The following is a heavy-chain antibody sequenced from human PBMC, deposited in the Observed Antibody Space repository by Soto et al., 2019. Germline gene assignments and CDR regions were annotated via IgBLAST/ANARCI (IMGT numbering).Heavy chain of an antibody. J-gene: IGHJ2*01. CDR1: GYTFTSYG. D-gene: IGHD6-19*01. V-gene: IGHV1-18*01. CDR3: ARDCLDGNGWCYWYFDL. CDR2: ISAYNGNT. Sequence: QVQLVQSGAEVKKPGASVKVSCTASGYTFTSYGISWVRQAPGQGLEWMGWISAYNGNTNYAQKLQGRVTMTTDTSTSTAYMERRSLRSDDTAVYYCARDCLDGNGWCYWYFDLWGRGTLVTVSS.